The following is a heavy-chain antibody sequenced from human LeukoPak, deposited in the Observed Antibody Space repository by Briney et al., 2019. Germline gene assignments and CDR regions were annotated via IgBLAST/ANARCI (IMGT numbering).Heavy chain of an antibody. J-gene: IGHJ4*02. CDR2: IRSDSETI. D-gene: IGHD3-16*01. CDR3: ARDYDWAFDY. Sequence: PGGSLRLSCVMSGFTFNSEPMNWVRPAPGKGLDWIAHIRSDSETIVYADSVKGRFTISRDNAKNSLSLQMNSLRAEDTAVYFCARDYDWAFDYWGQGILVTVAS. V-gene: IGHV3-48*01. CDR1: GFTFNSEP.